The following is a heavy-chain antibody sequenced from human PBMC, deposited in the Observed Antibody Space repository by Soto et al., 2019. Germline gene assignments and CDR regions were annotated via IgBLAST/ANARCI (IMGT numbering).Heavy chain of an antibody. CDR1: GFTFSSYD. CDR2: IGTAGDT. J-gene: IGHJ3*02. CDR3: ARGVVGRAFDI. Sequence: GGSLRLSCAASGFTFSSYDMHWVRQATGKGLEWVSAIGTAGDTYYPGSVKGRFTISRENAKNSLYLQMNSLRAGDTAVYYCARGVVGRAFDIWGQGTMVTVSS. D-gene: IGHD2-15*01. V-gene: IGHV3-13*01.